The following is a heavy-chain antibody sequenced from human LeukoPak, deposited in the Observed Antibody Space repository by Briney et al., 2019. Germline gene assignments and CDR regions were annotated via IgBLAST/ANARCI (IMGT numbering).Heavy chain of an antibody. J-gene: IGHJ5*02. D-gene: IGHD6-19*01. CDR2: IRYDGSNK. Sequence: GGSLRLSCAASGFTFSSYGMHWVRQAPCKGLEWVAFIRYDGSNKYYADSVKGRFTISRDNSKNTLYLQMNSLRAEDTAVYYCAKDNPTHIAVAGTFDPWGQGTLVTVSS. CDR1: GFTFSSYG. V-gene: IGHV3-30*02. CDR3: AKDNPTHIAVAGTFDP.